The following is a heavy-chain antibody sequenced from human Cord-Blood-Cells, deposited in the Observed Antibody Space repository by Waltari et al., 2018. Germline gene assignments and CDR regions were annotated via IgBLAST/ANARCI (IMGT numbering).Heavy chain of an antibody. CDR1: GFTFSSYP. J-gene: IGHJ2*01. V-gene: IGHV3-30-3*01. CDR3: ARGRWYFDL. Sequence: QVQWVESGGGVVQPGRSLGLSWAASGFTFSSYPMHWVRQAPGKGLEWVAVISYDGSNKYYADSVKGRFTISRDNSKNTLYLQMNSLRAEDTAVYYCARGRWYFDLWGRGTLVTVSS. CDR2: ISYDGSNK.